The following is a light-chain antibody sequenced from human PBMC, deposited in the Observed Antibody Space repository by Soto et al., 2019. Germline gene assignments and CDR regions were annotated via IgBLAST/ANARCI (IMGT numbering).Light chain of an antibody. J-gene: IGLJ2*01. CDR1: SSDVGGYNY. CDR3: SSYTSSSTVV. CDR2: DVS. V-gene: IGLV2-14*01. Sequence: QSALTQPASVSGSPGQSITISCAGTSSDVGGYNYVSWYQQQPGKAPKLMIYDVSNRPTGFSNRFSGSKSGNTASLTISGLQAEDEYDYYCSSYTSSSTVVFGGGTQLTVL.